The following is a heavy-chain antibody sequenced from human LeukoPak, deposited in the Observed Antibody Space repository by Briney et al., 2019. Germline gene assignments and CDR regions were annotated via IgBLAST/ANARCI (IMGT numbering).Heavy chain of an antibody. CDR2: IIPILGIA. D-gene: IGHD4-11*01. CDR3: ARDPVSVTASTNY. CDR1: GGTFSSYA. V-gene: IGHV1-69*04. J-gene: IGHJ4*02. Sequence: ASVKASCKASGGTFSSYAISWVRQAPGQGLEWMGRIIPILGIANYAQKFQGRVTITADKSTSTAYMELSSLRSEDTAVYYCARDPVSVTASTNYWGQGTLVTVSS.